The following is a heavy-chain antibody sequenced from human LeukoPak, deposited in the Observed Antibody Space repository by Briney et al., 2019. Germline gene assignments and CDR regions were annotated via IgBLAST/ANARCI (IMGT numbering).Heavy chain of an antibody. V-gene: IGHV3-23*01. CDR3: AKRAMWDLYWYFDL. J-gene: IGHJ2*01. CDR2: ISGSGVGT. Sequence: PGGSLRLSCAASGFTFSNYATNWVRQAPGKGLEWVSGISGSGVGTYYKDSVKGRFTISRDNSKDTLYLQMNSLRAEDTAVYYCAKRAMWDLYWYFDLWGRGTLVTVSS. CDR1: GFTFSNYA. D-gene: IGHD1-26*01.